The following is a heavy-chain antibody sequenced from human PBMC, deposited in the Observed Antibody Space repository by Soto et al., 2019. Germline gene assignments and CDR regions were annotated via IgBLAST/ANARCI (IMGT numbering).Heavy chain of an antibody. Sequence: EVQLVESGGGLVKPGGSLRLSCAGSGFTFSNPWMSWVRRAPGKGLEWVGRIKSDAYGGAKDYAAPVKGRITISRDDSKNTLLLQMNKLGADDTAVYCGTTTKGRLEPATEACWGQGTGVIVSS. V-gene: IGHV3-15*01. CDR3: TTTKGRLEPATEAC. J-gene: IGHJ1*01. CDR2: IKSDAYGGAK. CDR1: GFTFSNPW. D-gene: IGHD5-12*01.